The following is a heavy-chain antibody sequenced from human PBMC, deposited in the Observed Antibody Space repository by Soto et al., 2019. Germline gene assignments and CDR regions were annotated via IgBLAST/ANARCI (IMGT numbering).Heavy chain of an antibody. D-gene: IGHD4-17*01. V-gene: IGHV1-69*08. Sequence: QVQLVQSGAEVKKPGSSVKVSCKASGGTFSNYTITWVRQAPGQGLEWMGRIIPILDIANYAKKFQGRVTITADKSTSTAYMELSSLRSEDTAVYYWAREVGLGPVTVSTHVDYWGQGTLVIVSS. CDR3: AREVGLGPVTVSTHVDY. CDR2: IIPILDIA. J-gene: IGHJ4*02. CDR1: GGTFSNYT.